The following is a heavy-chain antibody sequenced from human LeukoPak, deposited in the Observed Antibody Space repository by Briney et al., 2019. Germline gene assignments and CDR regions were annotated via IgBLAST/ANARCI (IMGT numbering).Heavy chain of an antibody. V-gene: IGHV3-7*01. J-gene: IGHJ5*02. CDR3: ASITIFGVVPGGFDP. CDR2: IKQDGSEK. CDR1: GFTFSSYW. Sequence: PGGSLRLSCAASGFTFSSYWMSWVRQAPGKGLEWVANIKQDGSEKYYVDSVRGRFTISRDNAKNSMYLQMNSLRAEDTAVYYWASITIFGVVPGGFDPWGQGTLVTVSS. D-gene: IGHD3-3*01.